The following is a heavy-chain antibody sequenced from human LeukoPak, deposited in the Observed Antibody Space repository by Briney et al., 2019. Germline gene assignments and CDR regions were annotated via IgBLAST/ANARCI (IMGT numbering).Heavy chain of an antibody. CDR2: INSDGSAT. Sequence: GSLRLSCAASGFTFGSPWMHWVRQAPGKGLVWVSRINSDGSATAYADSVKGRFTISRDNAENTLYLQMNSLRAEDTAVYYCTRGNGGNSPFDYWGQGTLVTVSS. CDR3: TRGNGGNSPFDY. V-gene: IGHV3-74*01. CDR1: GFTFGSPW. J-gene: IGHJ4*02. D-gene: IGHD4-23*01.